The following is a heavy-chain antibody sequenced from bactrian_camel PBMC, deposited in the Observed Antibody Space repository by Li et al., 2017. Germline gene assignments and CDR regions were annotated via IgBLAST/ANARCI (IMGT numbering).Heavy chain of an antibody. J-gene: IGHJ4*01. Sequence: VQLVESGGNLVQPGGSLRLSCAPSGYTHSNWNNYCMGWYRQAPGKEREGVAAADSDGSISYADSVKGRFAISRDNAKNMVYLQMNSLKPEDTAVYYCATAIVRLKARVLRDCEADWGQGTQVTVS. CDR1: GYTHSNWNNYC. CDR3: ATAIVRLKARVLRDCEAD. CDR2: ADSDGSI. D-gene: IGHD5*01. V-gene: IGHV3S53*01.